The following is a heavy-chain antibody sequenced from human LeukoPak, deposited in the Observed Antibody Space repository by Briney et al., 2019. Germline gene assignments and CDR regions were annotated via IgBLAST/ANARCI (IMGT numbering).Heavy chain of an antibody. CDR1: GGSIGSYH. V-gene: IGHV4-59*12. CDR2: VHYTWNT. CDR3: ARAPDYGDYWDAFDI. J-gene: IGHJ3*02. D-gene: IGHD4-17*01. Sequence: SETLSLTCSVSGGSIGSYHWSWIRQPPGKGLEWIGHVHYTWNTKYNPSLTGRVSMSVDTSKNQFSLKLSSVTAADTAVYYCARAPDYGDYWDAFDIWGQGTMVTVSS.